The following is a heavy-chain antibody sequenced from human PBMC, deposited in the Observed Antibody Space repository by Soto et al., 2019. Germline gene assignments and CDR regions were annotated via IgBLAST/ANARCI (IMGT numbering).Heavy chain of an antibody. J-gene: IGHJ3*01. CDR1: GYTFRDYY. Sequence: QVQLVQSRAEVKKPGASVMVSCKASGYTFRDYYVHWVRQAPGQVLEWMGWVTPSTGCTNYAQKFRGRVTMKSDTSTSTAYRELSGLRSDDTAVYYCARDLRTDWYTAFAFWGHGTLVAVSS. V-gene: IGHV1-2*02. D-gene: IGHD3-9*01. CDR2: VTPSTGCT. CDR3: ARDLRTDWYTAFAF.